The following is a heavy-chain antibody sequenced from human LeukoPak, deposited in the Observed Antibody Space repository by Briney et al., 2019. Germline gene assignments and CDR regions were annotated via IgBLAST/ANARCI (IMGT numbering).Heavy chain of an antibody. V-gene: IGHV3-48*01. CDR1: GFTFGSYS. CDR3: AREYSSGWYKGDY. Sequence: GGSLRLSCAASGFTFGSYSMNWVRQAPGKGLEWVAYITSRSGTMFYADSVKGRFTISRDNAENSMYLQMNSLRAEDTAVYYCAREYSSGWYKGDYWGQGTLVTVS. J-gene: IGHJ4*02. D-gene: IGHD6-19*01. CDR2: ITSRSGTM.